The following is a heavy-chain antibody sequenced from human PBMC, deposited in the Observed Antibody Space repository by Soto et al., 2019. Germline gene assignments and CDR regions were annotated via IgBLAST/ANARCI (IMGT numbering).Heavy chain of an antibody. Sequence: QVQLVESGGGVVKPGRSLRLSCAAPGFTFSSYAMHWVRQAPGKGREGVAVISYDGSNKYYADSVKGRFTISRDNSKNTLYLQMNSLRAEDTAVYYCARDEAGYDFWSGYFDYWGQGTLVTVSS. CDR2: ISYDGSNK. D-gene: IGHD3-3*01. CDR1: GFTFSSYA. J-gene: IGHJ4*02. CDR3: ARDEAGYDFWSGYFDY. V-gene: IGHV3-30-3*01.